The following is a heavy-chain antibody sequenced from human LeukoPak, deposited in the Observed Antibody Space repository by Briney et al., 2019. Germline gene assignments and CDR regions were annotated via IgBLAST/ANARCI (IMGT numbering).Heavy chain of an antibody. CDR2: INPSGGST. CDR1: GYTFTSYY. CDR3: AREYGDWSGVDY. V-gene: IGHV1-46*01. J-gene: IGHJ4*02. Sequence: ASVKVSCKASGYTFTSYYMHWVRQAPGQGLEWMGIINPSGGSTSCAQKFQGRVTTTRDTSTSTVYVELSSLRSEDTAVYYCAREYGDWSGVDYWGQGTLVTVSS. D-gene: IGHD4-17*01.